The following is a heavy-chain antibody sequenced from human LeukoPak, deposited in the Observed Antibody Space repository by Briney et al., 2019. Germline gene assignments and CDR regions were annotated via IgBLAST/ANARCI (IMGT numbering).Heavy chain of an antibody. D-gene: IGHD5-12*01. CDR1: GYTFTGYS. CDR3: ARGYVWIEMGLGY. J-gene: IGHJ4*02. CDR2: INPNSGDT. V-gene: IGHV1-2*02. Sequence: ASVKVSCKASGYTFTGYSIYWVRQAPGQGLEWMGGINPNSGDTNFAQKFQGRVTMTRDTSISTAYMELSGLRSDDTDIYYCARGYVWIEMGLGYWGQGTLVTVSS.